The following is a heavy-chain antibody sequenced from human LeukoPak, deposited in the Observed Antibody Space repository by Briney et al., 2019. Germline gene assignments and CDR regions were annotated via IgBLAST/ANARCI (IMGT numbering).Heavy chain of an antibody. CDR3: ARSFVATIMGFDY. CDR2: IYYSGST. Sequence: PSETLSLTCTVSGGSISSYYWSWIRQPPGKGLEWIGYIYYSGSTNYNPSLKSRVTISVDTSKNQFSLKLSSVTAADTAVYYCARSFVATIMGFDYWGQGTLVTVSS. CDR1: GGSISSYY. V-gene: IGHV4-59*01. J-gene: IGHJ4*02. D-gene: IGHD5-12*01.